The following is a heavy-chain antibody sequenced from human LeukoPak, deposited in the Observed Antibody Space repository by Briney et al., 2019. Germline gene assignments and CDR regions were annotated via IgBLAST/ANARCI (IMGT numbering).Heavy chain of an antibody. J-gene: IGHJ6*03. V-gene: IGHV3-30*02. CDR2: IRYDGSNK. CDR1: GFTFSDYW. D-gene: IGHD5-18*01. CDR3: AKRGSYGYLGYYYYMDV. Sequence: AGGSLRLSCAPPGFTFSDYWMSWVRQAPGKGLERVAFIRYDGSNKYYADSVKGRFTISRDNSKNTLYLQMNSLRAEDTAVYYCAKRGSYGYLGYYYYMDVWGKGTTVTVSS.